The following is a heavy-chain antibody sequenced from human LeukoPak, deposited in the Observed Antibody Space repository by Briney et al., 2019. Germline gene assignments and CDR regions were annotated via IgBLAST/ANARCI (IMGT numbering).Heavy chain of an antibody. CDR3: ARDRRDYDSSGYYKNNYWYFDL. Sequence: GSLSLSCAASGFTVSSNYMSWVRQAPGKGLEWVSLIYSGGSTYYADSVKGRFTISRDNSKNTLYLQMNSLRAQDTAVYYCARDRRDYDSSGYYKNNYWYFDLWGRGTLVTVSS. CDR2: IYSGGST. V-gene: IGHV3-53*01. J-gene: IGHJ2*01. D-gene: IGHD3-22*01. CDR1: GFTVSSNY.